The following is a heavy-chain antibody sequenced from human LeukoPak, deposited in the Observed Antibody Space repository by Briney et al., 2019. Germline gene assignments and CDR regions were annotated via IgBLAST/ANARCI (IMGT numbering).Heavy chain of an antibody. Sequence: SVKVSRKASGGTFSSYAISWVRQAPGQGLEWMGGIIPIFGTANYAQKFQGRVTITADESTSTAYMELSSLRSEDTAVYYCAREGSYLFDYWGQGTLVTVSS. CDR1: GGTFSSYA. D-gene: IGHD1-26*01. J-gene: IGHJ4*02. CDR2: IIPIFGTA. V-gene: IGHV1-69*01. CDR3: AREGSYLFDY.